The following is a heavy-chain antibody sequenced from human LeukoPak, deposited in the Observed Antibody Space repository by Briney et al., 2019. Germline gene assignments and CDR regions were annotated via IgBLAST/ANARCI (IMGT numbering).Heavy chain of an antibody. J-gene: IGHJ4*02. V-gene: IGHV3-11*01. CDR1: GFSFSNYY. CDR2: ITTSGSST. D-gene: IGHD3-16*02. Sequence: GGSLRLSCASSGFSFSNYYMSWVRQAPGKGLEWISYITTSGSSTDYADSVKGRFTISRDNAKNSVVLQMNSLRTEDTAVYYCTRERRGSYHAFDYWGQGTLVTVSS. CDR3: TRERRGSYHAFDY.